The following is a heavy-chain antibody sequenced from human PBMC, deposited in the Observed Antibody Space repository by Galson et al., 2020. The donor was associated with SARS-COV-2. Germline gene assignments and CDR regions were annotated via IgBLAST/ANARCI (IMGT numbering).Heavy chain of an antibody. J-gene: IGHJ6*02. CDR2: ISAYNGNT. Sequence: GESLKISCKASGYTFTSYGISWVRQAPGQGLEWMGWISAYNGNTNYAQKLQGRVTMTTDTSTSTAYMELRSLRSDDTAVYYCARDSLVQDCSSTSCYQTRYYYYGMDVWGQGTTVTVSS. V-gene: IGHV1-18*01. CDR3: ARDSLVQDCSSTSCYQTRYYYYGMDV. D-gene: IGHD2-2*01. CDR1: GYTFTSYG.